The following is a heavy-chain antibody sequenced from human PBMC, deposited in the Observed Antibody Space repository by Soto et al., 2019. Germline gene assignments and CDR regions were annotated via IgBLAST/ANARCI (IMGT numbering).Heavy chain of an antibody. J-gene: IGHJ4*02. V-gene: IGHV4-31*03. CDR2: IYYSGST. CDR1: GGSISSGGYY. Sequence: SETLSLTCTVSGGSISSGGYYWSWIRHHPGKGLEWIGYIYYSGSTYYNPSLKSRVTISVDTSKNQFSLKLSSVTAADTAVYYCARDAARGSYNYYFDYWGQGTLVTVSS. CDR3: ARDAARGSYNYYFDY. D-gene: IGHD1-26*01.